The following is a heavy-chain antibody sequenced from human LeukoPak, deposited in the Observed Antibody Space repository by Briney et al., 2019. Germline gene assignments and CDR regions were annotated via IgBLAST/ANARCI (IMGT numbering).Heavy chain of an antibody. Sequence: TGGSLRLSCAASGFTVSSNYMSWVRQAPGKGLECVSLIYSGVNTYYADSVKGRFTISRDNSKNTLYLQMKSLRAEDTAVYYCARGGFDILSGSYDAFDVWGQGTMVTVSS. CDR3: ARGGFDILSGSYDAFDV. V-gene: IGHV3-53*01. CDR2: IYSGVNT. D-gene: IGHD3-9*01. CDR1: GFTVSSNY. J-gene: IGHJ3*01.